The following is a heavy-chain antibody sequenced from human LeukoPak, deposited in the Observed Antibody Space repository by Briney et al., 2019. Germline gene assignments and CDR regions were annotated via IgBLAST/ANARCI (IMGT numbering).Heavy chain of an antibody. CDR3: ARSRITMVRGVRSYFDY. D-gene: IGHD3-10*01. J-gene: IGHJ4*02. CDR2: IYYSGST. V-gene: IGHV4-39*01. CDR1: GGSISSSSYY. Sequence: SETLSLTCTVSGGSISSSSYYWGWIRQPPGKGLEWIGSIYYSGSTYYNPSLKSRVTISVDTSKSQFSLKLSSVTAADTAVYYCARSRITMVRGVRSYFDYWGQGTLVTVSS.